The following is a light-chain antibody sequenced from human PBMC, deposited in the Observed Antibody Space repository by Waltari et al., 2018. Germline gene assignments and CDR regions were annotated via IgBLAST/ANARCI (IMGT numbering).Light chain of an antibody. CDR3: LQLSSYHLT. CDR1: QGIDTY. Sequence: DIQLTQSPSFLSASVGDRVTITCRASQGIDTYLAWYQQRPGKAPNLLIYAASTLQSGIPSRFSGSGSGTEFTLTISSLQPEDFATYYCLQLSSYHLTFGGGTKVEIK. CDR2: AAS. V-gene: IGKV1-9*01. J-gene: IGKJ4*01.